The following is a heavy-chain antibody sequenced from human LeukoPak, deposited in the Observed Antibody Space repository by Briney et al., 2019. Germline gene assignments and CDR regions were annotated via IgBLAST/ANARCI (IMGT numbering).Heavy chain of an antibody. J-gene: IGHJ3*02. Sequence: GRSLRLSCAASGFIFNDYAMHWVRQAPGKGLEWVSGISWNSGSIGYADSVKGRFTISRDNAKNSLYLQMSSLRAEDTAFYYCAEGGYYYDSSGRYYSDGFVKWGQGTMVTVSS. CDR2: ISWNSGSI. CDR1: GFIFNDYA. V-gene: IGHV3-9*01. D-gene: IGHD3-22*01. CDR3: AEGGYYYDSSGRYYSDGFVK.